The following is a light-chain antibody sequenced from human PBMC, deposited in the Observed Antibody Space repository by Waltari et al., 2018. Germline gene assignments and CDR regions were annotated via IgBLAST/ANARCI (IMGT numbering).Light chain of an antibody. CDR3: QQRRDWYS. J-gene: IGKJ2*03. V-gene: IGKV3-11*01. CDR2: DAS. Sequence: IVLTQSTATLSSSPGERATLSCRASQSIDTYFAWYQYKPVQAPRLLIYDASNRATGSPARFSGSCSGADFTLTISRLEPEDFATYYCQQRRDWYSFGQGTKLEIK. CDR1: QSIDTY.